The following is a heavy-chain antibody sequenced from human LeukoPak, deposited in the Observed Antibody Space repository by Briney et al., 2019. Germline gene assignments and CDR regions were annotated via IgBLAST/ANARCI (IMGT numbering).Heavy chain of an antibody. V-gene: IGHV4-34*01. Sequence: SETVSLTCAVYGGSFSGYYWSWIRQPPGKGLEWIGEINHSGSTNYNPSLKSRVTISVGTSKDQFSLKLSSATAADPAGYYCARRRAAAGMGYFDYWGQGTLVTVSS. CDR1: GGSFSGYY. J-gene: IGHJ4*02. D-gene: IGHD6-13*01. CDR2: INHSGST. CDR3: ARRRAAAGMGYFDY.